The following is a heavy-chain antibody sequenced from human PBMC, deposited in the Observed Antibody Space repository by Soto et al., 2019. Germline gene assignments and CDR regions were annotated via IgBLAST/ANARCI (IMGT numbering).Heavy chain of an antibody. V-gene: IGHV3-30-3*01. D-gene: IGHD6-13*01. Sequence: GGSLRLSCAASGFTFSSYAMHWVRQAPGKGLEWVAVISYDGSNKYYADSVKGRFTISRDNSKNTLYLQMNSLRAEDTAVYYCARIGAAAGIFWGQGTLVTVSS. CDR2: ISYDGSNK. CDR1: GFTFSSYA. CDR3: ARIGAAAGIF. J-gene: IGHJ4*02.